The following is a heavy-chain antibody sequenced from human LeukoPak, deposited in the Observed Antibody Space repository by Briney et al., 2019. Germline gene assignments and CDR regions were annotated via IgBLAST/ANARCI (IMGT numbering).Heavy chain of an antibody. CDR3: TSRLTVTTLRANAFDI. J-gene: IGHJ3*02. D-gene: IGHD4-17*01. Sequence: GGSLRLSCAASGFTFSGSAMHWVRQASGEGLEWVGRIRSKANSYATAYAASVKGRFTISRDDSKNTAYLQMNSLKTEDTAVYYCTSRLTVTTLRANAFDIWGQGTMVTVSS. V-gene: IGHV3-73*01. CDR1: GFTFSGSA. CDR2: IRSKANSYAT.